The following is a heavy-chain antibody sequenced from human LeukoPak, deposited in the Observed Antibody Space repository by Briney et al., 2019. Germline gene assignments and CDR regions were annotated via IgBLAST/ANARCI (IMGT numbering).Heavy chain of an antibody. CDR1: GYTFTGYY. V-gene: IGHV1-2*02. D-gene: IGHD3-9*01. J-gene: IGHJ4*02. Sequence: GASVTVSCKASGYTFTGYYMHWVRQAPGQGREWMGWINPNSGGKNYAQKFQGRVTLTRDTSISTAYMELSRLRSDDPAAYCCARVKLRYFDWLIYWGQGTLVTVSS. CDR2: INPNSGGK. CDR3: ARVKLRYFDWLIY.